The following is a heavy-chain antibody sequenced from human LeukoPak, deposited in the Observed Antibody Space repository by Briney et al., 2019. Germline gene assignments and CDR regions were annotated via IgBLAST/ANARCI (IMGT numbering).Heavy chain of an antibody. CDR2: MNPNSGNT. CDR1: GYTFTSYD. D-gene: IGHD3-9*01. CDR3: ARGRDYRRGSVLRYFDWSHTGGYYYYGMDV. V-gene: IGHV1-8*01. J-gene: IGHJ6*02. Sequence: ASVKVSCKASGYTFTSYDINWVRQATGQGLEWMGWMNPNSGNTGYAQKFQGRVTMTRNTSISTAYMELSSLRSEDTAVYYCARGRDYRRGSVLRYFDWSHTGGYYYYGMDVWGQGTLVTVSS.